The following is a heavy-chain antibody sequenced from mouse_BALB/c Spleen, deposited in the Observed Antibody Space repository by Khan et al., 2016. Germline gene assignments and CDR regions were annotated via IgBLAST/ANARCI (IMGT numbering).Heavy chain of an antibody. CDR1: GYSITSDYA. D-gene: IGHD1-2*01. J-gene: IGHJ1*01. V-gene: IGHV3-2*02. CDR3: ARDTTAWYFDV. CDR2: ISYSGST. Sequence: EVQPQESGPGLVKPSQSLSLTCTVTGYSITSDYAWNWIRQFPGNKLEWMGYISYSGSTSYNPSLNSRISITRDTSKNQFFLQLNSVTTEDTATYYCARDTTAWYFDVWGAGTTVTVSS.